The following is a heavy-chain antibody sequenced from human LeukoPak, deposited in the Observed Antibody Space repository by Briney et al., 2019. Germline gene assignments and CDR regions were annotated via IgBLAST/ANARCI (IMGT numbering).Heavy chain of an antibody. CDR1: GFTFDDYG. V-gene: IGHV3-20*04. D-gene: IGHD4-17*01. J-gene: IGHJ6*03. Sequence: GGSLRLSCAASGFTFDDYGMSWVRQAPGKGLEWVSGINWNGGSTGYADSVKGRFTISRDNAKNSLYLQMNSLRAEDTALYYCARGSTVTLYYYYYYMDVWGKGTTVTVSS. CDR3: ARGSTVTLYYYYYYMDV. CDR2: INWNGGST.